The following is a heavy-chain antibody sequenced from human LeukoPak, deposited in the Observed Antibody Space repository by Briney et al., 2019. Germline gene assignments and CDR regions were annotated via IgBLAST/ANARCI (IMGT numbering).Heavy chain of an antibody. V-gene: IGHV3-48*04. CDR2: ISSSSSTI. J-gene: IGHJ4*02. CDR1: GFTFSSYS. D-gene: IGHD3-22*01. CDR3: AKDTHYYDSSGYPLDY. Sequence: QAGGSLRLSCAASGFTFSSYSMNWVRQAPGKGLEWVSYISSSSSTIYYADSVKGRFTISRDNAKNSLYLQMNSLRAEDTAVYYCAKDTHYYDSSGYPLDYWGQGTLVTVSS.